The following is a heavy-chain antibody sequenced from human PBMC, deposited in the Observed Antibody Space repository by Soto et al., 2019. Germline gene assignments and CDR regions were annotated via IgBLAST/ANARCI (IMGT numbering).Heavy chain of an antibody. V-gene: IGHV1-8*01. CDR2: MNPNSGNT. CDR1: GYTFTSYD. J-gene: IGHJ6*03. Sequence: QVPLVQSGAEVKKPGASVKVSCKASGYTFTSYDINWVRQATGQGLEWMGWMNPNSGNTGYAQKFQGRVTMTRNTSKTKANRGWRSLRFEDTAWYYCGRGGFGWGSYVFFYYMDVWAKGPRSPSP. CDR3: GRGGFGWGSYVFFYYMDV. D-gene: IGHD3-16*01.